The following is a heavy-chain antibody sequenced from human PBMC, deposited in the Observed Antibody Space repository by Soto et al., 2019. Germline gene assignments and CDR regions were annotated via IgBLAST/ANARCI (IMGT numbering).Heavy chain of an antibody. CDR2: IIPIFGTA. D-gene: IGHD2-2*01. CDR3: ARDTRSVVPANPHGMDV. Sequence: SVKVSCKASGGTCSIYAISWVLRAPLQGLEWMGGIIPIFGTANYAQKFQGRVTITADESTSTAYMELSSLRSEDTAVYYCARDTRSVVPANPHGMDVWGQGTTVTVSS. V-gene: IGHV1-69*13. J-gene: IGHJ6*02. CDR1: GGTCSIYA.